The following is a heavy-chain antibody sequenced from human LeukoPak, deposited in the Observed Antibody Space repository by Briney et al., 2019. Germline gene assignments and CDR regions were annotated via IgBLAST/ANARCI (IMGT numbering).Heavy chain of an antibody. CDR1: GFTFNNAW. CDR3: LTDRDGGLDY. D-gene: IGHD4-23*01. V-gene: IGHV3-15*01. CDR2: IKSKTDGGTT. J-gene: IGHJ4*02. Sequence: GGSLRLSCAASGFTFNNAWMSWVRQAPGKGLEWVGRIKSKTDGGTTYYAAPVKGRFTISRDDSQSTLYLEMNSLKTEDTAVYYCLTDRDGGLDYWGQGTLVTVSS.